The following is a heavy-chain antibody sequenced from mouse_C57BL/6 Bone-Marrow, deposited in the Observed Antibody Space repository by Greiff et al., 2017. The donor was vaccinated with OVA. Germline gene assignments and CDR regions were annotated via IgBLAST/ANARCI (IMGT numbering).Heavy chain of an antibody. CDR1: GYTFTSYW. J-gene: IGHJ4*01. CDR3: ARGGYRYAMDY. Sequence: VQLQQPGAELVRPGTSVKLSCKASGYTFTSYWMHWVKQRPGQGLEWIGVIDPSDSYTNYNQKFKGKATLTVDTSSSTAYMQLSSLTSEDSAVYYCARGGYRYAMDYWGQGTSVTVSS. D-gene: IGHD2-2*01. CDR2: IDPSDSYT. V-gene: IGHV1-59*01.